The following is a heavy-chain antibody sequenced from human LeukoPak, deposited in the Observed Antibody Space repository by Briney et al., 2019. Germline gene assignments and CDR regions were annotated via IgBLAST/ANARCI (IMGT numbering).Heavy chain of an antibody. Sequence: GGSLRLSCAASGFAFSSYSMNWVRQAPGKGPEWVSYISSSSSTIYYADSVKGRFTISRDNAKNSLYLQMNSLRAEDTAVYYCARDGGATPFDYWGQGTLVTVSS. D-gene: IGHD1-26*01. CDR3: ARDGGATPFDY. CDR1: GFAFSSYS. CDR2: ISSSSSTI. V-gene: IGHV3-48*01. J-gene: IGHJ4*02.